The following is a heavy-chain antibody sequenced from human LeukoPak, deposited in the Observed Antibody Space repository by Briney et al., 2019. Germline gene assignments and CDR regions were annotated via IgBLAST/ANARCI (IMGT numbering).Heavy chain of an antibody. J-gene: IGHJ4*02. CDR1: GFTFGDYA. CDR3: TSSAYYDSSGYYYGADY. CDR2: IRSKAYGGTT. V-gene: IGHV3-49*04. D-gene: IGHD3-22*01. Sequence: GGSLRLSCTASGFTFGDYAMSWVRQAPGQGLEWVGFIRSKAYGGTTEYAASVKGRFTISRDDSKSIAYLQMNSLKTEDTAVYYCTSSAYYDSSGYYYGADYWGQGTLVTVSS.